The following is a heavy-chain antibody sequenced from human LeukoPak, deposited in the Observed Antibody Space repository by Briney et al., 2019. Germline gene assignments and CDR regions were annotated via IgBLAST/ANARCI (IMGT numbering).Heavy chain of an antibody. CDR1: GFTFSSYS. D-gene: IGHD6-6*01. Sequence: PGGSLKPSCAASGFTFSSYSMNWVRQAPGKGLEWVSSISSSSSYIYYADSVKGRFTISRDNAKNSLCLQMNSLRAEDTAVYYCAREQYITSAHFDYWGQGTLVTVSS. CDR3: AREQYITSAHFDY. CDR2: ISSSSSYI. V-gene: IGHV3-21*01. J-gene: IGHJ4*02.